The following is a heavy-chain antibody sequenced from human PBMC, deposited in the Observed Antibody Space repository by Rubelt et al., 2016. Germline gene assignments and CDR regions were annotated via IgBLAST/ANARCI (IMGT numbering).Heavy chain of an antibody. V-gene: IGHV3-30*04. J-gene: IGHJ4*02. Sequence: QVQLVESGGGVVQPGRSLRLSCAASGFTFSSYAMHWVRQAPGKGLEWVAVISYDGRNKYYADSVKGRFTMSRDNSKNTLYLQMNSLRAEDTAVYYCAREITPADLDWGQGTLVTVSS. CDR2: ISYDGRNK. D-gene: IGHD2-2*01. CDR1: GFTFSSYA. CDR3: AREITPADLD.